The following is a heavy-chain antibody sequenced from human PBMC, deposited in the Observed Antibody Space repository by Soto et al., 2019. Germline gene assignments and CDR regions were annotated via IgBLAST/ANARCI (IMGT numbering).Heavy chain of an antibody. CDR1: GYSLSGYY. CDR2: INPNSGGT. V-gene: IGHV1-2*02. D-gene: IGHD6-13*01. CDR3: ARGWGIAAPGPNWFDP. Sequence: ASVKVSCKASGYSLSGYYLHWVRQAPGQGPEWMGWINPNSGGTKYVQKFQGRVTMTRDTSISIVYLELSRLRSDDTAVFSWARGWGIAAPGPNWFDPWGQGTLVTVSS. J-gene: IGHJ5*02.